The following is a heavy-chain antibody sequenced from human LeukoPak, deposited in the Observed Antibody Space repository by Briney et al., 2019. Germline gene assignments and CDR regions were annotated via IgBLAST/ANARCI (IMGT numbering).Heavy chain of an antibody. D-gene: IGHD1-26*01. CDR3: AKSEVGATSWVH. CDR1: GYTFTNYY. Sequence: ASVKVSCKASGYTFTNYYMHWVRQAPGQGLEWMGIINPSGGSTSYAQKFQGRVTMTRDTSTSTVSMELSSLRSEDTAVYYCAKSEVGATSWVHWGQGTLVIVSS. CDR2: INPSGGST. J-gene: IGHJ4*02. V-gene: IGHV1-46*01.